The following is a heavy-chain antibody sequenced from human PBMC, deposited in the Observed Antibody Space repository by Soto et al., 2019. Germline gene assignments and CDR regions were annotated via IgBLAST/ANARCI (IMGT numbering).Heavy chain of an antibody. CDR2: ISAYNGNT. V-gene: IGHV1-18*01. D-gene: IGHD4-4*01. CDR3: XXXHSXYXXNSXGXDAFDI. J-gene: IGHJ3*02. CDR1: GYTFTSYG. Sequence: QVQLVQSGAEVKKPGASVKVSCKASGYTFTSYGISWVRQAPGQGLEWMGWISAYNGNTNYAQKLQXXXXXXXXTXXXXXXXXXXXXXXXXXXXXXXXXXHSXYXXNSXGXDAFDIWGQGTXVTV.